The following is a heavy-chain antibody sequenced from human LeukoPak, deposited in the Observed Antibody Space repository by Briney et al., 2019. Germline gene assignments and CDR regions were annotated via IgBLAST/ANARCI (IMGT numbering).Heavy chain of an antibody. CDR2: INSDWRNT. V-gene: IGHV3-74*01. CDR3: AELTSMVEQG. D-gene: IGHD3-10*01. Sequence: PGVSLRLSCAASGFTFSSYWMHWVRQAPGKGLVWGSRINSDWRNTIYADSAKGRFTTHRDNPKHTLYVQMKSLRAEDTAVYYCAELTSMVEQGWGQAALVSV. J-gene: IGHJ4*02. CDR1: GFTFSSYW.